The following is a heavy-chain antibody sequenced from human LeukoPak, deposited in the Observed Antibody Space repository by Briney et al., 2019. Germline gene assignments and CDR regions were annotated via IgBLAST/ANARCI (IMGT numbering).Heavy chain of an antibody. Sequence: ASVKVSCEASGYTYTGYYLHWVRRAPGQGLEWMGWINPNSGGTNYAQKFQGRVTMTRDTSISTAYIELSRQRSDDTAVYYCARDIGGATTSYWGQGTLVTVSS. D-gene: IGHD1-26*01. J-gene: IGHJ4*02. CDR1: GYTYTGYY. V-gene: IGHV1-2*02. CDR3: ARDIGGATTSY. CDR2: INPNSGGT.